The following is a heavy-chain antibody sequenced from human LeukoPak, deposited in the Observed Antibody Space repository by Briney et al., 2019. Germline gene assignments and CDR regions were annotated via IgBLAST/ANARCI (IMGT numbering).Heavy chain of an antibody. CDR1: GFTPSRFS. CDR2: ISRTSTFI. Sequence: GRCLRLSCAASGFTPSRFSMNWVRQAPRKGLGWVASISRTSTFIYSADSVKGRFTISRDTAKNSLFLQKNSLRAEDTAIYYCARDYFDSSDYPQTYYYYYMDVWGKGTTVTVSS. V-gene: IGHV3-21*01. D-gene: IGHD3-22*01. CDR3: ARDYFDSSDYPQTYYYYYMDV. J-gene: IGHJ6*03.